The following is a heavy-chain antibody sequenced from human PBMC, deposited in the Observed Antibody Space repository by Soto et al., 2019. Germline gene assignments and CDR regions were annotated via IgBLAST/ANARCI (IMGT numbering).Heavy chain of an antibody. V-gene: IGHV1-18*01. Sequence: ASEKVSCKASGYTFTSYGISWVRQAPGQGLEWMGWISAYNGNTNYAQKLQGRVTMTTDTSTSTAYMELRSLRSDDTAVYYCARPATRYYDFWSGLGPNWFDPWGQGTLVTVSS. J-gene: IGHJ5*02. D-gene: IGHD3-3*01. CDR3: ARPATRYYDFWSGLGPNWFDP. CDR1: GYTFTSYG. CDR2: ISAYNGNT.